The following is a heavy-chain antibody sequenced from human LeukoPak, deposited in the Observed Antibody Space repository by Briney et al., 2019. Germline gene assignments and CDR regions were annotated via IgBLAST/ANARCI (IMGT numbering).Heavy chain of an antibody. J-gene: IGHJ4*02. Sequence: PSETLSLTCTVSGGSISSYYWSWIRQPAGKGLEWIRRIYTSGSTNYNPSLKSRVTMSVDTSKNQFSLKLSSATAADTAVYYCARGRSWDYGDYVYYFDYWGQGTLVTVSS. CDR2: IYTSGST. D-gene: IGHD4-17*01. CDR1: GGSISSYY. V-gene: IGHV4-4*07. CDR3: ARGRSWDYGDYVYYFDY.